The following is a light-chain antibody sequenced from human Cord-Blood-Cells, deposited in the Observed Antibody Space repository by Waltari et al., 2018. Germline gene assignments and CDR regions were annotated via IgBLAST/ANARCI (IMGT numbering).Light chain of an antibody. CDR1: QSVSSY. Sequence: EIVLTQSPATLSLSPGERATLSCRASQSVSSYLAWYQQKPGQAPRLLIYDASNRATGIPARFSGSGSGTDFTLTISSLEPEDFAVYYCQQYNSYPFTFGPGTKVDIK. CDR2: DAS. V-gene: IGKV3-11*01. CDR3: QQYNSYPFT. J-gene: IGKJ3*01.